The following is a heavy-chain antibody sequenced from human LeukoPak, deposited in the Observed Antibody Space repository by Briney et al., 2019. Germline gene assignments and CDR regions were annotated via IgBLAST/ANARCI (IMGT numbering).Heavy chain of an antibody. CDR1: GFTFSSYG. V-gene: IGHV3-23*01. J-gene: IGHJ5*02. CDR3: AKGGVGSLLRWFDP. CDR2: ISGSGGST. D-gene: IGHD3-10*01. Sequence: GGSLRLSCAASGFTFSSYGMSWVRQAPGKWLEWVSAISGSGGSTYYADSVKGRFTISRDNSKNTLYLQMNSLRAEDTAVYYCAKGGVGSLLRWFDPWGQGTLVTVSS.